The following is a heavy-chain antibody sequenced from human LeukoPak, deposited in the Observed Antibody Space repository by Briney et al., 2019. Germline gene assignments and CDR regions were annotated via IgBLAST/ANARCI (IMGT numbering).Heavy chain of an antibody. V-gene: IGHV4-31*03. J-gene: IGHJ5*02. Sequence: PSETLSLTCTVSGGSISSGGYYWSWIRQHPGQGLEWIGYIYYSGSTYYNPSLKSRVTISVDTSKNQFSLKLSSVTAADTAVYYCARVAANWFDPWGQGTLVTVSS. CDR3: ARVAANWFDP. CDR1: GGSISSGGYY. CDR2: IYYSGST. D-gene: IGHD6-13*01.